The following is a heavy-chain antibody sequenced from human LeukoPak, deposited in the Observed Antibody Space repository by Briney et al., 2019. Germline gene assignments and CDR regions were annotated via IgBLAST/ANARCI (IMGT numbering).Heavy chain of an antibody. CDR1: GGSFSGYY. V-gene: IGHV4-34*01. J-gene: IGHJ6*02. Sequence: WETLTLSCAVSGGSFSGYYRSWIRQPPGKGLEWVGDINHSGGSNYNPYPKSRVTISVDTSKNQFSLKLSSVTAANTAVYYCARGFRGWDMVVVPAASSDGYYYGMDVWGQGTTVTVSS. D-gene: IGHD2-2*01. CDR2: INHSGGS. CDR3: ARGFRGWDMVVVPAASSDGYYYGMDV.